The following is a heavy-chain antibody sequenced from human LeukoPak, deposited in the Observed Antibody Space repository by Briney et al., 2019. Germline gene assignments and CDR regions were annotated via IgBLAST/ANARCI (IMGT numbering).Heavy chain of an antibody. J-gene: IGHJ6*03. CDR3: ARGIGLLWFGERGYYYYYYMDV. CDR2: INHSGST. D-gene: IGHD3-10*01. V-gene: IGHV4-34*01. CDR1: GGSFSGYY. Sequence: SETLSLTCAVYGGSFSGYYWSWIRQPPGKGLEWIGEINHSGSTNYNPSLKSRVTISVDTSKNQFSLKLSSVTAADTAVYYCARGIGLLWFGERGYYYYYYMDVWGKGTTVTISS.